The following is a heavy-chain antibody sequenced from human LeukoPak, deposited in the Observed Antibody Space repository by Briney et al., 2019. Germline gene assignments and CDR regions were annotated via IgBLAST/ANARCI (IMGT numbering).Heavy chain of an antibody. CDR3: ARGGMVDIVVVPENY. CDR1: GYSFTGYY. V-gene: IGHV1-2*02. J-gene: IGHJ4*02. Sequence: ASVKVSCKASGYSFTGYYMHWVRQAPGQGLEWMGRIDPNSGGTKYAQKFEGRVTMTRYTSSSTAYMELGRLTSDDTAVYYCARGGMVDIVVVPENYWGQGTLVTVSS. D-gene: IGHD2-2*01. CDR2: IDPNSGGT.